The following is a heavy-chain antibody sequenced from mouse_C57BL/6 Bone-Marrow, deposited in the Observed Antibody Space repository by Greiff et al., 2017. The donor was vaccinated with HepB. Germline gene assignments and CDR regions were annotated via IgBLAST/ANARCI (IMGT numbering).Heavy chain of an antibody. J-gene: IGHJ3*01. CDR1: GYTFTSYG. CDR2: IYPRSGNT. CDR3: ARERGYYYGSRPGFAY. Sequence: QVQLKESGAELARPGASVKLSCKASGYTFTSYGISWVKQRTGQGLEWIGEIYPRSGNTYYNEKFKGKATLTADKSSSTAYMELRSLTSEDSAVYFCARERGYYYGSRPGFAYWGQGTLVTVSA. V-gene: IGHV1-81*01. D-gene: IGHD1-1*01.